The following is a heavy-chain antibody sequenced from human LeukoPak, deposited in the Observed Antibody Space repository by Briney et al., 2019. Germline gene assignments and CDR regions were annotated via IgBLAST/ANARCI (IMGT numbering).Heavy chain of an antibody. CDR1: GGSISSSSYY. D-gene: IGHD3-10*01. V-gene: IGHV4-39*01. CDR2: IYYSGST. CDR3: ARAGYYGSGSYSPFDY. Sequence: SETLSLTCTVSGGSISSSSYYWGWIRQPPGKGLEWIGSIYYSGSTYYNPSLKSRVTISVATSKIQFSLKLSSVTAADTAVYYCARAGYYGSGSYSPFDYWGQGTLVTVSS. J-gene: IGHJ4*02.